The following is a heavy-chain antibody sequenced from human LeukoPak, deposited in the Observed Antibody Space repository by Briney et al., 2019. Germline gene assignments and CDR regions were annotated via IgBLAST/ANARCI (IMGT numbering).Heavy chain of an antibody. CDR1: GLTVSSYG. D-gene: IGHD3-10*01. Sequence: GGSLRLSCGASGLTVSSYGMSWVRQAPGKGLEWVLTIIGSAVNTYYADSVKGRFTISRDDSKNTVYLQMNSLRAEDTAVYSCAKYTSGTSYRGLDQWGQGTLVTVSS. V-gene: IGHV3-23*01. CDR3: AKYTSGTSYRGLDQ. CDR2: IIGSAVNT. J-gene: IGHJ4*02.